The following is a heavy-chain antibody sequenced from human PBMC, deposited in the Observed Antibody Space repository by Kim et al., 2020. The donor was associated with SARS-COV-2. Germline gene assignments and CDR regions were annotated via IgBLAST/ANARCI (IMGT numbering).Heavy chain of an antibody. CDR2: IIPIFGTA. J-gene: IGHJ4*02. D-gene: IGHD3-16*02. CDR1: GGTFSSYA. CDR3: ARDLGLGVRFGGVIASGPFDY. V-gene: IGHV1-69*13. Sequence: SVKVSCKASGGTFSSYAISWVRQAPGQGLEWMGGIIPIFGTANYAQKFQGRVTITADESTSTAYMELSSLRSEDTAVYYCARDLGLGVRFGGVIASGPFDYWGQGTLVTVSS.